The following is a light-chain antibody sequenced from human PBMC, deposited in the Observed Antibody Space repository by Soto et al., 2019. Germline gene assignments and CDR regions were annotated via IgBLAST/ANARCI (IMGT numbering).Light chain of an antibody. J-gene: IGKJ3*01. CDR3: QQYGSSRFT. V-gene: IGKV3-20*01. CDR2: GAS. Sequence: EIVLTQSPGTLSLSPGEXATLSCRASQSVSSSYLAWYQQKPGQAPRLLIYGASSRATGIPDRFSGSGSGTDFTLTISRLEPEDFAVYYCQQYGSSRFTFGPGTKVDIK. CDR1: QSVSSSY.